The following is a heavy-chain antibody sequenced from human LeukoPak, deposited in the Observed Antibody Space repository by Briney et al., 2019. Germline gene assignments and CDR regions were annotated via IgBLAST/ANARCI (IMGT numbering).Heavy chain of an antibody. V-gene: IGHV3-23*01. CDR1: GLTFRINS. CDR3: AKTRADC. J-gene: IGHJ4*02. D-gene: IGHD2-2*01. CDR2: ISGGGGTT. Sequence: GGSLRLSCAASGLTFRINSMSWVRKAPGKGLEWVSGISGGGGTTYYADSVKGRFTIPRDNSKNTLYLQMDSLRAEDTAIYYCAKTRADCWGQGTLVTVSS.